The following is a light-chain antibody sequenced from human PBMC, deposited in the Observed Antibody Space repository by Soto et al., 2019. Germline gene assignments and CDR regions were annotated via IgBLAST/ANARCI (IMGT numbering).Light chain of an antibody. V-gene: IGKV3-20*01. CDR1: QSVSSTS. CDR3: QQYGSSPLT. CDR2: GAS. J-gene: IGKJ4*01. Sequence: EIVLTQSPGTLSLSPGDRATLSCRASQSVSSTSLAWYQQKPGQAPRLLIYGASNRATGIPDGFSGSGSGTDFTLTISRLEPEDFAMYYCQQYGSSPLTFGGGTKVEIK.